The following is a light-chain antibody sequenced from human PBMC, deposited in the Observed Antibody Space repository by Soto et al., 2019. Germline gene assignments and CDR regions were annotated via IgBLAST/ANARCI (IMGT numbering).Light chain of an antibody. CDR2: DVT. CDR1: SSDVGYYNY. V-gene: IGLV2-11*01. Sequence: QSALTQPRSVSGSPGQSVSISGTGTSSDVGYYNYVSWYQQHPGKAPKLMIYDVTKRPSGVPDRFSGSKSGNTASLTISGLQAEDEADYYCCSYAGSYTVVFGGGTQLTVL. J-gene: IGLJ2*01. CDR3: CSYAGSYTVV.